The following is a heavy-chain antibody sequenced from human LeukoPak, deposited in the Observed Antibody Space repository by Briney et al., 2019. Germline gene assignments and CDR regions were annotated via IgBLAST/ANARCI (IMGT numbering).Heavy chain of an antibody. D-gene: IGHD2-2*01. CDR1: GFTFSSYW. CDR2: IKQDGSEK. CDR3: ARESSGVVVPAAIIWFDP. Sequence: PGGSLRLSCAASGFTFSSYWMSWVRQAPGKGLEWVANIKQDGSEKYYVDSVKGRFTISRDNAKNSLYLQMNSLRAEDTAVYYCARESSGVVVPAAIIWFDPWGQGTLVTVSS. J-gene: IGHJ5*02. V-gene: IGHV3-7*01.